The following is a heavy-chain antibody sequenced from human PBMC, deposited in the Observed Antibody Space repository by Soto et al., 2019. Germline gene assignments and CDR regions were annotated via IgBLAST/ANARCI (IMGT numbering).Heavy chain of an antibody. V-gene: IGHV3-33*01. D-gene: IGHD6-6*01. J-gene: IGHJ3*02. Sequence: SLSLSCAASGFTFSSYGMHWVRQAPGKGLEWVAVIWYDGSNKYYADSVKGRFTISRDNSKNTLYLQMNSLRAEDTAVYYCARDTHSGSSPDAFDIWGQGTMVT. CDR2: IWYDGSNK. CDR1: GFTFSSYG. CDR3: ARDTHSGSSPDAFDI.